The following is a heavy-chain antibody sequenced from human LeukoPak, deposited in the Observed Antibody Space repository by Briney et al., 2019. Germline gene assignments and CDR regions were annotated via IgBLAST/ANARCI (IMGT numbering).Heavy chain of an antibody. CDR1: GFTFSSYT. CDR2: ISPSGSST. J-gene: IGHJ1*01. Sequence: GESLRLSCAASGFTFSSYTMNWVRQAPGKGPEWVSSISPSGSSTWNADSVRGRFTISRDNGKSSAYLQMNSLRGEDTAVYYCARDFLGESGAAGCWGQGTLVTVSS. CDR3: ARDFLGESGAAGC. D-gene: IGHD2-8*02. V-gene: IGHV3-21*01.